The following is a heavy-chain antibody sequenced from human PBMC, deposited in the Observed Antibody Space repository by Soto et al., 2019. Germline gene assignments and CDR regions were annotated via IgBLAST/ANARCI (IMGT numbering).Heavy chain of an antibody. CDR2: LKQDGSEK. D-gene: IGHD3-10*01. Sequence: GGSLRLSCAAPGFAFSSYWMSWVRQPAGKGLEWVANLKQDGSEKYYVDSVKGRFTISRDNAKKLLYLQMNSLRVEDTAVYYCVRFYGSGTFYAKYYYGMDVWGHGTTVTVSS. CDR1: GFAFSSYW. V-gene: IGHV3-7*04. CDR3: VRFYGSGTFYAKYYYGMDV. J-gene: IGHJ6*02.